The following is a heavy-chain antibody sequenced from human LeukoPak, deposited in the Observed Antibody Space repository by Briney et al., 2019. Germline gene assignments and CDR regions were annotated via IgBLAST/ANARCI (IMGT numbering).Heavy chain of an antibody. V-gene: IGHV1-46*01. J-gene: IGHJ4*02. CDR1: XXTFTXXY. CDR2: INPSGGST. Sequence: VSCXAXXXTFTXXYMHWVRQAPGQGLEWMGIINPSGGSTSYAQKFQGRVTMTRDTSTSTVYMELSSLRSEDTAVYYCARSQTYYYGSGSYPYDYWGQGTLVTVSS. CDR3: ARSQTYYYGSGSYPYDY. D-gene: IGHD3-10*01.